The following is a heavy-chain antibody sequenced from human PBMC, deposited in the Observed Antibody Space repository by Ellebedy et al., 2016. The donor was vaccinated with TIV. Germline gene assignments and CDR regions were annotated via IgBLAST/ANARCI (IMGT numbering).Heavy chain of an antibody. CDR1: GYTFTSCD. V-gene: IGHV1-8*01. D-gene: IGHD2-2*01. Sequence: ASVKVSCKASGYTFTSCDINWVRQATGQGLEWMGWMNPNSGNTGYAQKFQGRVTMTRNTSISTAYMELSSLRSEDTAVYYCARGYCTSTTCNSYYYNGMDVWGQGTTVTVSS. CDR2: MNPNSGNT. J-gene: IGHJ6*02. CDR3: ARGYCTSTTCNSYYYNGMDV.